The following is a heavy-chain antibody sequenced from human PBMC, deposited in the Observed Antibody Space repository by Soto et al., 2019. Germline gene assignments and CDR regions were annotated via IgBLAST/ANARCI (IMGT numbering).Heavy chain of an antibody. V-gene: IGHV1-2*04. D-gene: IGHD2-8*01. CDR3: ARGDSTDCSNGVCSFFYNHDMDV. J-gene: IGHJ6*02. CDR1: GYSFTDYH. Sequence: ASVKVSCKAPGYSFTDYHIHWVRQAPGQGLEWLGRINPKSGGTSTAQKFQGWVTMTTDTSISTASMELTRLTSDDTAIYYCARGDSTDCSNGVCSFFYNHDMDVWGQGTTVTVSS. CDR2: INPKSGGT.